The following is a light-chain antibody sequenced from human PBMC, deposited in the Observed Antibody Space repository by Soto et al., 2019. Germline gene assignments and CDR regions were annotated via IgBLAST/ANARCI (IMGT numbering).Light chain of an antibody. CDR3: HQYGSSWT. CDR1: QSVSSSY. Sequence: EIVLTQSPGTLSLSPGERATLSCRASQSVSSSYLAWYQQKPGQAPRLLIYGASSRATGIPDRFSGSGSGTYFTLTISRLEPEDFAVYYCHQYGSSWTFGQGTKVEIK. V-gene: IGKV3-20*01. CDR2: GAS. J-gene: IGKJ1*01.